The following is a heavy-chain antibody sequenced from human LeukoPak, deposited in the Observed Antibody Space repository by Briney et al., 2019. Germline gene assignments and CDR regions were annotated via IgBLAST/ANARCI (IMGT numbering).Heavy chain of an antibody. V-gene: IGHV3-23*01. CDR2: IRDSGAST. Sequence: GGPLRLSCAASGFTFLTYAMSWVRQAPGKGLQWVSVIRDSGASTYYADSVKGRFTISRDNSKNPLYLQMNSLRAEDTAVYYCAKAGRSGWYPGWPFDIWGQGTMVTVSS. J-gene: IGHJ3*02. D-gene: IGHD6-19*01. CDR1: GFTFLTYA. CDR3: AKAGRSGWYPGWPFDI.